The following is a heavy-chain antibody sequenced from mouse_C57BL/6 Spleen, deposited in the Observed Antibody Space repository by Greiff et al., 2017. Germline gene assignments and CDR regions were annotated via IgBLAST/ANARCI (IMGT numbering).Heavy chain of an antibody. V-gene: IGHV1-69*01. Sequence: VQLQQPGAELVMPGASVKLSCKASGYTFTSYWMHWVKQRPGQGLEWIGEIDPSDSYTNYNQKFKGKSTLTVDKSSSTAYMQLSSLTSEDSAVYYCALYGSSPYYAMDDWGQGTSVTVSS. CDR2: IDPSDSYT. J-gene: IGHJ4*01. CDR1: GYTFTSYW. D-gene: IGHD1-1*01. CDR3: ALYGSSPYYAMDD.